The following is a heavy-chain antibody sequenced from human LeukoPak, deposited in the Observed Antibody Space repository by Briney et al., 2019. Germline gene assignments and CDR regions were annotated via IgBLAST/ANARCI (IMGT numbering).Heavy chain of an antibody. Sequence: LGESLKISCKGSGYNFTNYWIGWVRQMPGKGLEWMGIIYPGDSDTRYSPSLQGHVTISADKSSSTAYLQWSSLKASDTAMYYCARSASYLVGHDYWGQGTLVTVSS. CDR1: GYNFTNYW. CDR3: ARSASYLVGHDY. V-gene: IGHV5-51*01. J-gene: IGHJ4*02. D-gene: IGHD1-26*01. CDR2: IYPGDSDT.